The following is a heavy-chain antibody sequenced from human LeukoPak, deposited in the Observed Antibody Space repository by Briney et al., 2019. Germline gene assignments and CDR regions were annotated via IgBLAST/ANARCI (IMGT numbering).Heavy chain of an antibody. CDR1: GFTFDDYA. CDR2: ISWNSGSI. V-gene: IGHV3-9*03. Sequence: GRSLRLSCAASGFTFDDYAMHWVRQAPGKGLEWVSGISWNSGSIGYAASVKGRFTISRDNPKNSLYLQMNSLRAEDMALYYCAKDRGYSYGLGVDVWGKGTTVTVSS. CDR3: AKDRGYSYGLGVDV. D-gene: IGHD5-18*01. J-gene: IGHJ6*04.